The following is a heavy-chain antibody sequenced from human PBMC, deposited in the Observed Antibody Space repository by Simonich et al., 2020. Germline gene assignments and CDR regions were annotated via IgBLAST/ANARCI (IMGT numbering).Heavy chain of an antibody. Sequence: EVQLVESGGGLVQPGGSLRLSCAASGFTFSSYWMSWVRQAPGKGRGWVAKIKKDGSEKYEVDSVKGRFTISRDNAKNSLYLQMNSLRAEDTAVYYCARFRGRYFDWLFDYWGQGTLVTVSS. V-gene: IGHV3-7*01. CDR2: IKKDGSEK. J-gene: IGHJ4*02. CDR3: ARFRGRYFDWLFDY. D-gene: IGHD3-9*01. CDR1: GFTFSSYW.